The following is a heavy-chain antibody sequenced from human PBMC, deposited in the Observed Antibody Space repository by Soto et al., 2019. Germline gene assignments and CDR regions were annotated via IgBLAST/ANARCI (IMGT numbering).Heavy chain of an antibody. Sequence: QVQLVESGGGVLQPGGSLRLSCAASGFTFNSYAMHWVRQAPGKGLEWVAIISYDGGFKLYTDSVKGRFSIARDNSKNTLYLQMNSLRAEDTAVYFCARAGIAVPGSNWFDPRGQGTLVTVSS. D-gene: IGHD6-19*01. V-gene: IGHV3-30-3*01. J-gene: IGHJ5*02. CDR2: ISYDGGFK. CDR1: GFTFNSYA. CDR3: ARAGIAVPGSNWFDP.